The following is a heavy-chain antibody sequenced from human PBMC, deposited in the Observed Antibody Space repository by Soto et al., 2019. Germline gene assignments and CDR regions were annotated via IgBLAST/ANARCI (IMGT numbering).Heavy chain of an antibody. D-gene: IGHD1-1*01. Sequence: QVQLVQSGAEVKKPGASVKVSCKVSRHTLTELSMRWVRLAPGKGLEWMGGFDPEDGETISAQKFQGRVTMTEDTSTDSTYLELSSLRSEDTAVYYCAAGGTRWLHSPFDYWGQGTLVTISS. CDR1: RHTLTELS. CDR3: AAGGTRWLHSPFDY. J-gene: IGHJ4*02. V-gene: IGHV1-24*01. CDR2: FDPEDGET.